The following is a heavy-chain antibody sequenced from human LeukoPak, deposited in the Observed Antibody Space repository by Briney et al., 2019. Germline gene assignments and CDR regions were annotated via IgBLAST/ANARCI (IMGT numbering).Heavy chain of an antibody. V-gene: IGHV1-46*01. Sequence: ASVKVSCKASGYTFTSYYIHWVRQAPGQGLEWMGVINPSGGGTSYAQKFQGRVTMTRDTSTSTDYMDLSGLRSEDTAVYCCARDMLAVPSNWFDPWGQGTLVTVSS. CDR2: INPSGGGT. CDR3: ARDMLAVPSNWFDP. CDR1: GYTFTSYY. D-gene: IGHD2-8*01. J-gene: IGHJ5*02.